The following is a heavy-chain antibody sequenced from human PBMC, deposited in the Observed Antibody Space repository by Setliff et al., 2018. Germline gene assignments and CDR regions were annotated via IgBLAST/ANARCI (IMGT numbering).Heavy chain of an antibody. J-gene: IGHJ3*02. V-gene: IGHV3-9*01. D-gene: IGHD3-16*01. CDR2: ISRNSGSI. CDR1: GFTLDDYA. Sequence: SLRLSCAASGFTLDDYAMHWVRQAPGKGLEWVSGISRNSGSIGYADSVKGRFTISRDNAKNSLYLQMNSLRAEDTALYYCAKVRWGVDLVPDAFDIWGQGTMVTVSS. CDR3: AKVRWGVDLVPDAFDI.